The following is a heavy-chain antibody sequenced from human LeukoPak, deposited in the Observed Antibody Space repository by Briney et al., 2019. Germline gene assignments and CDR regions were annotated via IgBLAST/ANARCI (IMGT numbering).Heavy chain of an antibody. J-gene: IGHJ3*02. Sequence: GGSLRLSCAASGFTFSTYAMSWVRQAPGKGLEWVSGISDSGGTTYYADSVKGRFTISRDNSKNTLYLQMNSLRAEDTAVYYCAKLYEGYYDSSGYPPNGAFDIWGQGTKVTVSS. CDR3: AKLYEGYYDSSGYPPNGAFDI. CDR2: ISDSGGTT. V-gene: IGHV3-23*01. D-gene: IGHD3-22*01. CDR1: GFTFSTYA.